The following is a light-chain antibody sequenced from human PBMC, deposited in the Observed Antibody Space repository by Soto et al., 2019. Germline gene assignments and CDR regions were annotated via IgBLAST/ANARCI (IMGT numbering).Light chain of an antibody. V-gene: IGLV1-40*01. CDR1: SSNIGAGYD. CDR3: QSYDSSLSAVV. J-gene: IGLJ2*01. CDR2: VNS. Sequence: QSVLTQPPSVAGVPGQRVAISCTGSSSNIGAGYDVYWYQQLPGTAPKLLIYVNSNRPSGVPDRFSGSKSGTSASLAITGLQAEDEADYYCQSYDSSLSAVVFGGGTKLTVL.